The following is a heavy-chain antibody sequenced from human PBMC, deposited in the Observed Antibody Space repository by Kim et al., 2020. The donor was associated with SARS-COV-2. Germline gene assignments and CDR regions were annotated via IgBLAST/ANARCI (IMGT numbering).Heavy chain of an antibody. D-gene: IGHD3-9*01. J-gene: IGHJ4*02. Sequence: GGSLRLSCAASGFTFSSYAMHWVRQAPGKGLEWVAVISYDGSNKYYADSVKGRFTISRDNSKNTLYLQMNSLRAEDTAVYYCARGFDWFNYFDYWGQGTLVTVSS. CDR3: ARGFDWFNYFDY. CDR2: ISYDGSNK. V-gene: IGHV3-30-3*01. CDR1: GFTFSSYA.